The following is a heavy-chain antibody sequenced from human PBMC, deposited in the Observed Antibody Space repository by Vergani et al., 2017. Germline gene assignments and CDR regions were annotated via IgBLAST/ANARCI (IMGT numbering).Heavy chain of an antibody. D-gene: IGHD4-11*01. CDR1: GFTFDDYA. CDR2: ISWNSGSI. CDR3: AKGLHGNWFDP. J-gene: IGHJ5*02. V-gene: IGHV3-9*01. Sequence: EVQLVESGGGLVQPGRSLRLSCAASGFTFDDYAMHWVRHAPGKGLEWVSGISWNSGSIGYADSVKGRFTISRDNAKNSLYLQMNSLRAEDTALYYCAKGLHGNWFDPWGQGTLVTVSS.